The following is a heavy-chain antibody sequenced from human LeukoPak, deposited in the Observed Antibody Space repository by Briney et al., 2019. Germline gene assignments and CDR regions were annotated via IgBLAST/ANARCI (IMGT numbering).Heavy chain of an antibody. CDR2: ISGSGGST. J-gene: IGHJ6*02. D-gene: IGHD3-3*01. Sequence: GGSLRLSCAASGFTFSSYAMSWVRQAPGKGLEWVSAISGSGGSTYYADSVKGRFTISRDNSKNTLYLQMNSLRAEDTAVYYCAKDYYDFRYYSYGMDVWGQGTTVTVSS. CDR3: AKDYYDFRYYSYGMDV. CDR1: GFTFSSYA. V-gene: IGHV3-23*01.